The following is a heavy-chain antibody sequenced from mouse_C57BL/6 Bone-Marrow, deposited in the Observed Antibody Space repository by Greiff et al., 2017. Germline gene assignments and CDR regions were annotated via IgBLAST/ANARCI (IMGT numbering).Heavy chain of an antibody. Sequence: VQLQQSGAELARPGASVKLSCKASGYTFTSYGISWVKQRTGQGLEWIGEIYPRSGNTYYNEKFKGKATLTADKSSSTAYMELRSLTSEDSAVYFCARNYCSSFAWFAYWGQGTLVTVSA. CDR2: IYPRSGNT. CDR3: ARNYCSSFAWFAY. J-gene: IGHJ3*01. CDR1: GYTFTSYG. D-gene: IGHD1-1*01. V-gene: IGHV1-81*01.